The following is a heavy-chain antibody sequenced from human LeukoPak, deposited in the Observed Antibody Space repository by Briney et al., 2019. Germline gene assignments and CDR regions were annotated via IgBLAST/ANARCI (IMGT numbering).Heavy chain of an antibody. D-gene: IGHD2-2*01. CDR3: AKGYCSSTSCAIDY. CDR1: GFTFDDYA. J-gene: IGHJ4*02. V-gene: IGHV3-9*03. Sequence: GGSLRLSCAASGFTFDDYAMHWVRQAPGKGLEWVSGISWNSGSIGYADSVKGRFTIPRDNAKNSLYLQMNSLRAEDMALYYCAKGYCSSTSCAIDYWGQGTLVTVSS. CDR2: ISWNSGSI.